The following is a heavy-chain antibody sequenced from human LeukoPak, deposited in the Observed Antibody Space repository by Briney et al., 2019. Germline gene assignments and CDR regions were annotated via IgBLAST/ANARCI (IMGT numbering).Heavy chain of an antibody. J-gene: IGHJ4*02. Sequence: GGSLRLSFAASGFPFSSNWMSWVRPAPGKGLEWVATIKEDGSEKYYVDSVKGRFTISRVNAYNSLYLQMNSLRAEDTAVYYCARDDNFSSDYWGQGTLVTVSS. V-gene: IGHV3-7*04. CDR2: IKEDGSEK. CDR3: ARDDNFSSDY. CDR1: GFPFSSNW. D-gene: IGHD6-13*01.